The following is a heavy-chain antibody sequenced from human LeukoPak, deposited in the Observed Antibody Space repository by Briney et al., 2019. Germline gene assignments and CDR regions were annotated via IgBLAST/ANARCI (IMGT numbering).Heavy chain of an antibody. D-gene: IGHD4-17*01. Sequence: SETLSLTCTVSGGSISSGGYYWSWIRQHPGKGLEWIVYIYYGGTTYYNPSIKSRVTIAVDTSKNQFSLKMTSVTAPDPALHFCERGHTVTTGGGFDPWGQGTLVTVSS. CDR3: ERGHTVTTGGGFDP. V-gene: IGHV4-31*03. CDR2: IYYGGTT. J-gene: IGHJ5*02. CDR1: GGSISSGGYY.